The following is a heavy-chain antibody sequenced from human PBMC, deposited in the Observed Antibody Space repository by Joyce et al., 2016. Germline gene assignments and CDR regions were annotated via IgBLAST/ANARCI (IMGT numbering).Heavy chain of an antibody. J-gene: IGHJ4*02. V-gene: IGHV4-39*02. D-gene: IGHD2-2*01. CDR3: ASDIVVVSAGTDYFDY. CDR2: IYHTGSA. Sequence: QLQLQESGPGLVKPSETLSLTCTVSGGAINNSTYYWGWSRQPPGKGLEWVGSIYHTGSASYKPSLKSRVTISVDTSKNHFSLKLNSVSAADTAVYYCASDIVVVSAGTDYFDYWGQGSLVTVSS. CDR1: GGAINNSTYY.